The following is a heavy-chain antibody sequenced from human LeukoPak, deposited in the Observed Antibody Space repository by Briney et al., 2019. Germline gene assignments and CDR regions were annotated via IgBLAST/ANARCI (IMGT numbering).Heavy chain of an antibody. CDR1: GGTFSSYA. V-gene: IGHV1-69*05. CDR2: IIPIFGTA. D-gene: IGHD1-1*01. J-gene: IGHJ4*02. Sequence: SVKVSCKASGGTFSSYAISWVRQAPGQGLEWMGGIIPIFGTANYAQKFQGRVTMTTDDSTSTACMELSSLRSEDTAVYYCASDSGNEPYMGKLDYWGQGTLVTVSS. CDR3: ASDSGNEPYMGKLDY.